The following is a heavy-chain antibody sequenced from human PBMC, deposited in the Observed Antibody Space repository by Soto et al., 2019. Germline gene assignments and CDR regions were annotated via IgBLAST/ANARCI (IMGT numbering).Heavy chain of an antibody. CDR3: ARGGEYFRNALDV. V-gene: IGHV1-18*01. CDR1: GYTFTTYG. CDR2: ISAYNGDT. D-gene: IGHD4-17*01. J-gene: IGHJ6*02. Sequence: QVQLVQSGSEVKKPGASVKVSCKASGYTFTTYGITWVRQAPGHGLEWMGWISAYNGDTNYAQNLRGRVTMTTDTSTSTGYMELRSLRSDDTAVDYCARGGEYFRNALDVWGQGTTVIVSS.